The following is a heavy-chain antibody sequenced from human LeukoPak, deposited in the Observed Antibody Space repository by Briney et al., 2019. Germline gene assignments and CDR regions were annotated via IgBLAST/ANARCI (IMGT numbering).Heavy chain of an antibody. J-gene: IGHJ4*02. Sequence: GASVKVSCKASGYTFTSYYMHWVRQAPGQGLEWMGIINPSGGSTSYAQKFQGRVTITADKSTSTAYMELSSLRSEDTAVYYCARESDIVGATTGFDYWGPGTLVTVSS. V-gene: IGHV1-46*01. CDR3: ARESDIVGATTGFDY. CDR1: GYTFTSYY. CDR2: INPSGGST. D-gene: IGHD1-26*01.